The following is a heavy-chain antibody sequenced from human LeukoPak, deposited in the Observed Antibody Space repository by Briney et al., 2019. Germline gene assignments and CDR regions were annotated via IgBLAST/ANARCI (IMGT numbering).Heavy chain of an antibody. D-gene: IGHD1-14*01. CDR3: ARGTGVLYYYGMDV. J-gene: IGHJ6*02. CDR1: GYTFTSYG. CDR2: ISAYNGNT. V-gene: IGHV1-18*01. Sequence: GASVKVSCKASGYTFTSYGISWVRQAPGQGLEWRGWISAYNGNTNYAQKLQGRVTMTTDTSTSTAYMELRSLRSDDTAVYYCARGTGVLYYYGMDVWGQGTTVTVSS.